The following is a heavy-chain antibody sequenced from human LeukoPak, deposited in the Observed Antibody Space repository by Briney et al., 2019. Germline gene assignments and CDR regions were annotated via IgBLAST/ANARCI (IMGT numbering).Heavy chain of an antibody. CDR2: ISYDGSNK. CDR1: GFTFSSYA. Sequence: GRSLRLSCAASGFTFSSYAMHWVRQAPGKGLEWVAVISYDGSNKYYADSVKGRFTISRDNSKNTLYLQMNSLRAEDTAVYYCARASRRIQLWFGYFDYWGQGTLVTVSS. J-gene: IGHJ4*02. CDR3: ARASRRIQLWFGYFDY. D-gene: IGHD5-18*01. V-gene: IGHV3-30-3*01.